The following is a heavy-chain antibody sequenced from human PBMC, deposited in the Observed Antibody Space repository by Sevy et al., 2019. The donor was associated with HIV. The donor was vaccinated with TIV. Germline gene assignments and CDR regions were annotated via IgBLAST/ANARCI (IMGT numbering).Heavy chain of an antibody. J-gene: IGHJ5*02. CDR2: INESGIT. CDR3: ARSPPVVVVPGAPSWFDP. Sequence: SETLSLTCAVHDGSFSGYYWNWIRQLPGKGLEWIGEINESGITYYNPSLKSRVTISVDTSKKQFSLKLNSVTAADTAVYFCARSPPVVVVPGAPSWFDPWGQRTLVTDSS. D-gene: IGHD2-2*01. V-gene: IGHV4-34*01. CDR1: DGSFSGYY.